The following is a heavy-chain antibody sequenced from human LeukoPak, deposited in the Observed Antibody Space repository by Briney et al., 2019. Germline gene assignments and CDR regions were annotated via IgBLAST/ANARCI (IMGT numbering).Heavy chain of an antibody. V-gene: IGHV4-38-2*01. CDR2: IYHSGST. CDR1: GYTISSGYY. D-gene: IGHD4-17*01. CDR3: ARRLRATVTTSDY. Sequence: SETLSLTCAVSGYTISSGYYWGWIRQPPGKGLEWIGSIYHSGSTYYNPSLKSRVTISVDTSKNQFSLKLRSVTAADTAVYYCARRLRATVTTSDYWGQGTLVTVSS. J-gene: IGHJ4*02.